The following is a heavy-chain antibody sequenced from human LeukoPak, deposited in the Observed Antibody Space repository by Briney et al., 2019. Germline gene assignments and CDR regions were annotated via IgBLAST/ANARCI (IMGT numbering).Heavy chain of an antibody. J-gene: IGHJ4*02. Sequence: ASVKVSCKASGGTFSSYAISWVRQAPGQGLEWMGRIIPILGIANYAQKFQGRVTITADKSTSTAYMELSSLRSEDTAVYYCARDDYGDYVVPEYWGQGTLVTVSS. V-gene: IGHV1-69*04. CDR1: GGTFSSYA. D-gene: IGHD4-17*01. CDR3: ARDDYGDYVVPEY. CDR2: IIPILGIA.